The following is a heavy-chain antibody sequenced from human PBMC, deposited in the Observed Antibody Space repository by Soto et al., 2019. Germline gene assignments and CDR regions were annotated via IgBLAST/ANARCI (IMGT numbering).Heavy chain of an antibody. CDR1: GGSFSGYY. J-gene: IGHJ5*02. CDR2: INHSGST. CDR3: ASGRDCSGGSCAQRRNWFDP. D-gene: IGHD2-15*01. V-gene: IGHV4-34*01. Sequence: PSETLSLTCAVYGGSFSGYYWSWIRQPPGKGLEWIGEINHSGSTNYNPSLKSRVTISVDTSKNQFSLKLSSVTAADTAVYYCASGRDCSGGSCAQRRNWFDPWGQGTLVTVSS.